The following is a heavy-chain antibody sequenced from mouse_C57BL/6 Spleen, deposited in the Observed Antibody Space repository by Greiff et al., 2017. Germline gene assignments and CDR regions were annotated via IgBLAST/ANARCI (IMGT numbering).Heavy chain of an antibody. Sequence: VQLQQPGAELVRPGSSVKLSCKASGYTFTSYWMHWVKQRPIQGLEWIGYIDPSDSETHYNKKFKDKATLTVAKSSNTAYLPLSSLPHGDSSVYYCARESGYDCDGSYWGQGTLVTVSA. D-gene: IGHD2-4*01. CDR3: ARESGYDCDGSY. J-gene: IGHJ3*01. CDR2: IDPSDSET. V-gene: IGHV1-52*01. CDR1: GYTFTSYW.